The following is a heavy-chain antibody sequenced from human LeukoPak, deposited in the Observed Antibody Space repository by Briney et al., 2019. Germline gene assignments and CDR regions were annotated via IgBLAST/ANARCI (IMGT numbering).Heavy chain of an antibody. CDR3: ARSILRYYYAASGYYPYFFDY. CDR1: GGSISSSSYY. D-gene: IGHD3-22*01. J-gene: IGHJ4*02. CDR2: IYYSGST. Sequence: PSETLSLTCTVSGGSISSSSYYWGWIRQPPGKGLEWIGSIYYSGSTYYNPSLKSRVTISVDTSKNQFSLKLSSVTAADTAVYYCARSILRYYYAASGYYPYFFDYWGQGMLVTVSS. V-gene: IGHV4-39*01.